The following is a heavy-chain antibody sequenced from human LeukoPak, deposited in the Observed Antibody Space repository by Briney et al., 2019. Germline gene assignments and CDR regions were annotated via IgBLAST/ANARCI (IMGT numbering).Heavy chain of an antibody. V-gene: IGHV3-23*01. D-gene: IGHD7-27*01. CDR1: GFTFSSYA. CDR2: ISGSGGST. CDR3: ARGQLTGDDELFDY. Sequence: GGSLRLSCAASGFTFSSYAMSWVRQAPGKGLEWVSAISGSGGSTYYADSVKGRFTISRDNAKNSLYLQMNSLRAEDTAVYYCARGQLTGDDELFDYWGQGTLVTVSS. J-gene: IGHJ4*02.